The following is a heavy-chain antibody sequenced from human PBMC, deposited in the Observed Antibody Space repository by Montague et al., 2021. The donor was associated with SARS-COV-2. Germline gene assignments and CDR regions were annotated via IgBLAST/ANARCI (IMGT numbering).Heavy chain of an antibody. J-gene: IGHJ6*02. CDR3: ARVGRQQLVRLSGMDV. CDR2: IYYSGST. D-gene: IGHD6-13*01. V-gene: IGHV4-31*03. CDR1: GGSISSGGYY. Sequence: TQSLTCTVSGGSISSGGYYWSWIRRHPGKGLEWIGYIYYSGSTYYNPSLKSRVTISVDTSKNQFSLKLSSVTAADTAVYYCARVGRQQLVRLSGMDVWGQGTTVTVSS.